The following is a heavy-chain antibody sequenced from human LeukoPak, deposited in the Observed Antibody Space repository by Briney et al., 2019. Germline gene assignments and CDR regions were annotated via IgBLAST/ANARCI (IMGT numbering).Heavy chain of an antibody. CDR2: INPNSGVT. CDR1: GYTFTGYY. D-gene: IGHD3-3*01. Sequence: GASVKVSCKASGYTFTGYYMHWVRQAPGQGLEWMGWINPNSGVTNYAQKFQGRVTMTRDTSISTAYMELSRLRSDDTAVYYCARHLAIFGVADLTDSGFDYWGQGTLVTVSS. J-gene: IGHJ4*02. CDR3: ARHLAIFGVADLTDSGFDY. V-gene: IGHV1-2*02.